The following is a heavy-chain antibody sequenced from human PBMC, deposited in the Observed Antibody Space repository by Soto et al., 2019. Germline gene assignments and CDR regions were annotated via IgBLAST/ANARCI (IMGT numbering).Heavy chain of an antibody. Sequence: QHPGKGLEWIGYIYYSGSTYYNPSLKSRVTISVDTSKNQFSLKLSSVTAADTAVYNCARGGVGIVVVPAAECWFDPWGQGTLVTVSS. J-gene: IGHJ5*02. CDR3: ARGGVGIVVVPAAECWFDP. V-gene: IGHV4-31*02. D-gene: IGHD2-2*03. CDR2: IYYSGST.